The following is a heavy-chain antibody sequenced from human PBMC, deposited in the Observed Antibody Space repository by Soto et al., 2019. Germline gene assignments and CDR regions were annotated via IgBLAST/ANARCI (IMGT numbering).Heavy chain of an antibody. V-gene: IGHV4-4*02. CDR3: ARGGYSYGYYYYGMDV. CDR2: IYHSGST. CDR1: GGSISSSNW. D-gene: IGHD5-18*01. J-gene: IGHJ6*02. Sequence: PSETLSLTCAVSGGSISSSNWWSWVRQPPGKGLEWIGEIYHSGSTNYNPSLKSRVTISVDKSKNQFSLKLSSVTAADTAVYYCARGGYSYGYYYYGMDVWGHGTTVTVSS.